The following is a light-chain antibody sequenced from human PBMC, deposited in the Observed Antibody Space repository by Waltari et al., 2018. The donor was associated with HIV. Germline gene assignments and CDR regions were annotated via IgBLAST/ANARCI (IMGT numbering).Light chain of an antibody. CDR2: EVN. CDR3: CSHAGSSIYFV. CDR1: SRDVGSYNL. J-gene: IGLJ1*01. Sequence: HSALTPPASVSGSPGQSITISCTRPSRDVGSYNLVSWYQQHPGKAPKVMIYEVNKRPSGVSNRFSGSKSGNTASLTISGLQAEDEAEYYCCSHAGSSIYFVFGTGTKVTVL. V-gene: IGLV2-23*02.